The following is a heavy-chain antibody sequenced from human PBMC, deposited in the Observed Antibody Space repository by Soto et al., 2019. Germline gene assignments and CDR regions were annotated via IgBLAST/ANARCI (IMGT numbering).Heavy chain of an antibody. CDR3: ARVKWAAVVVTGNAFDI. V-gene: IGHV1-69*01. J-gene: IGHJ3*02. CDR1: GGTFSSYA. Sequence: QVQLVQSGAEVKKPGSSVKVSCKASGGTFSSYAISWVRQAPGQGLEWMGGIIPIFGTANYAQKFQGRVTITADESTSTAYRELSSLRSEDTAVYYCARVKWAAVVVTGNAFDIWGQGTMVTVSS. D-gene: IGHD2-21*02. CDR2: IIPIFGTA.